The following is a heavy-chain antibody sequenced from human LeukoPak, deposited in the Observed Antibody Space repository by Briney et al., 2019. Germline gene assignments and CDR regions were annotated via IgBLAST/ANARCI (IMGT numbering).Heavy chain of an antibody. CDR3: ARTGYSSGWYRGGFDP. D-gene: IGHD6-19*01. CDR2: MNPNSGNT. Sequence: GASVKVSCKASGYTFTSYDINWVRQATGQGLEWMGWMNPNSGNTGYAQKFQGRVTMTRNTSRSTAYMELSSLSSEDTAVYYCARTGYSSGWYRGGFDPWGQGTLVTVSS. J-gene: IGHJ5*02. CDR1: GYTFTSYD. V-gene: IGHV1-8*01.